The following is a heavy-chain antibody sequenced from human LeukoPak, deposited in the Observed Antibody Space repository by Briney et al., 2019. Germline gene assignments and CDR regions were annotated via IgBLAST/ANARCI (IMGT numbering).Heavy chain of an antibody. CDR2: IDPSDSYT. V-gene: IGHV5-10-1*01. Sequence: GESLKIPCKGSGYSFTSYWITWVRQMPGKGLEWMGRIDPSDSYTNYSPSFQGHVTISADKSISTAYLQWSSLKASDTAMYYCASTPPRVTTTALDYWGQGTLVTVSS. CDR1: GYSFTSYW. D-gene: IGHD4-17*01. J-gene: IGHJ4*02. CDR3: ASTPPRVTTTALDY.